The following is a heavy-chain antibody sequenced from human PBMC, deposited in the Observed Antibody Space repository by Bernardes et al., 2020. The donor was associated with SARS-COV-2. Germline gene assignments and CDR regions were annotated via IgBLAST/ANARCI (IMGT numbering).Heavy chain of an antibody. V-gene: IGHV3-11*05. CDR2: ISSRSRYT. CDR3: AKDYETGELGIAVEGYCGH. J-gene: IGHJ4*02. D-gene: IGHD6-19*01. Sequence: GSLRLSCAASGFAFSDYHMNWIRQAPGKGLEWVSYISSRSRYTNHADSVTGRFTISRDNAKNSLYLQMNSLRPDDTALYYCAKDYETGELGIAVEGYCGHWGQGTLVTVSS. CDR1: GFAFSDYH.